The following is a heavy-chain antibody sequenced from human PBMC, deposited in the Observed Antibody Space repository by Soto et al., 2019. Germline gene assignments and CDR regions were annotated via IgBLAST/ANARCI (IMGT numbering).Heavy chain of an antibody. Sequence: SETLSLTCTVSGGSVSSGSNYCSWIRQPPGKGLEWIGNIDYSGNSNYNPSLKSRVSISVATSKNHLSLTLTSVTAADTAVYYCARGELASNVNYYYYAMDVWGQGTTVTVSS. D-gene: IGHD3-10*01. J-gene: IGHJ6*02. CDR3: ARGELASNVNYYYYAMDV. CDR2: IDYSGNS. CDR1: GGSVSSGSNY. V-gene: IGHV4-61*03.